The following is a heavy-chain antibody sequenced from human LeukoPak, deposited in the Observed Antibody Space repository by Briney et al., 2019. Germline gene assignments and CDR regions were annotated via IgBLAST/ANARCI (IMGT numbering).Heavy chain of an antibody. D-gene: IGHD2-8*01. Sequence: GASVKVSCKASGYTFTSYDINWVRQAPGQGLEWMGWINPNSGGTNYAQKFQGRVTMTRDTSISTAYMELSRLRSDDTAVYYCARDTRSMVYAIFDYWGQGTLVTVSS. CDR2: INPNSGGT. CDR3: ARDTRSMVYAIFDY. J-gene: IGHJ4*02. V-gene: IGHV1-2*02. CDR1: GYTFTSYD.